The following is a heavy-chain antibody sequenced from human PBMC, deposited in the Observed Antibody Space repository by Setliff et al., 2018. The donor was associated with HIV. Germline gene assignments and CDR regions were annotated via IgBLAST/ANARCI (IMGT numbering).Heavy chain of an antibody. J-gene: IGHJ4*02. Sequence: SQTLSLTCTVSGGSISTSRYYWGWIRQPPGKGLEWIGQVHSTLSTNYNPSLKSRLSISADTSKNQFSLKLSSVTAADTAVYYCARHDGGGWYVRVLATSFDYWGQGTLVTVSS. CDR1: GGSISTSRYY. D-gene: IGHD6-19*01. V-gene: IGHV4-61*05. CDR3: ARHDGGGWYVRVLATSFDY. CDR2: VHSTLST.